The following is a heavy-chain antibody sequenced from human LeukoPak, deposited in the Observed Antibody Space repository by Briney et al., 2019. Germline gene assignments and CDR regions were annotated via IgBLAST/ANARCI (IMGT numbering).Heavy chain of an antibody. D-gene: IGHD6-19*01. J-gene: IGHJ4*02. CDR2: IYYSGNT. Sequence: KPSETLSLTCTVSGGSISNYYWSWIRQPPGKGLEWIGYIYYSGNTNYNPSLKSRVTISVDTSKNQFSLKLSSVTAADTAVYYCARENYSSGWYGIIDYWGQGTLVTVSS. V-gene: IGHV4-59*01. CDR3: ARENYSSGWYGIIDY. CDR1: GGSISNYY.